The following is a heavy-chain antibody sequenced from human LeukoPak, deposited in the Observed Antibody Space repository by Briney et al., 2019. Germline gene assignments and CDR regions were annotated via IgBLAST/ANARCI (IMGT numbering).Heavy chain of an antibody. V-gene: IGHV4-34*01. CDR3: ARDHLRGYSYGFKVYYYGMDV. CDR1: GGSFSGYY. J-gene: IGHJ6*02. Sequence: SETLSLTCAVYGGSFSGYYWSWIRQPPGKGLEWIGEINHSGSTNYNPSLKSRVTISVDASKNQFSLKLSSVTAADTAVYYCARDHLRGYSYGFKVYYYGMDVWGQGTTVTVSS. CDR2: INHSGST. D-gene: IGHD5-18*01.